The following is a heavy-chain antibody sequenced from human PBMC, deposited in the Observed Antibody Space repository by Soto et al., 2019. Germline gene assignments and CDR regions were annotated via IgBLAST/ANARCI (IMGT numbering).Heavy chain of an antibody. V-gene: IGHV1-2*02. CDR1: GYTFTDYY. CDR3: VYGDYPS. D-gene: IGHD4-17*01. CDR2: SNPKSGAT. Sequence: ASVKVSCKASGYTFTDYYMHWVRQAPGQGLEWMGWSNPKSGATSYAQKFQGRVTMTMDTSITTAYMELSSLRSDDTAVYYCVYGDYPSWGQGTLVIVSS. J-gene: IGHJ5*02.